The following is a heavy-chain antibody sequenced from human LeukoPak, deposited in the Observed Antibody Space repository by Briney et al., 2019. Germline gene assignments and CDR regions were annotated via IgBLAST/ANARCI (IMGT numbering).Heavy chain of an antibody. CDR1: GYTFTSYG. Sequence: RASVKVSCKASGYTFTSYGISWVRQAPGQGLEWMGWISAYNGSTNYAQKLQGRVTMTTDTSTSTAYMELRSLRSDDTAVYYCARDYDFWSGYYNFDYWGQGTLVTVSS. CDR3: ARDYDFWSGYYNFDY. V-gene: IGHV1-18*01. J-gene: IGHJ4*02. D-gene: IGHD3-3*01. CDR2: ISAYNGST.